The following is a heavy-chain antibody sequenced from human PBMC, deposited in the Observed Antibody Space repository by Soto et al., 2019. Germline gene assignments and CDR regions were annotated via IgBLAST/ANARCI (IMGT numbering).Heavy chain of an antibody. J-gene: IGHJ5*02. CDR3: ARDQLSSGLYVWFDP. Sequence: LSLTCTVSGGSISTYYWSWTRQPPGKGLEWIGYIYYDGSTSYNPSLRSRVTISVDTSKNQFSLILSSVTSADTAVYYCARDQLSSGLYVWFDPWGQGTLVTVSS. CDR2: IYYDGST. V-gene: IGHV4-59*01. D-gene: IGHD6-25*01. CDR1: GGSISTYY.